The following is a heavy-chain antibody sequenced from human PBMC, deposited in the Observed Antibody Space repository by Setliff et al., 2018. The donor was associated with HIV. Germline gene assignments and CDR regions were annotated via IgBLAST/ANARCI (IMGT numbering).Heavy chain of an antibody. J-gene: IGHJ6*03. CDR2: IYYSGST. CDR3: ARSTVGIRGVVRGYYYYYMDV. D-gene: IGHD3-10*01. Sequence: SETLSLTCSVSGGSINNDIYFWTWIRQHPGKGLEWIGYIYYSGSTYYNPSLESRVTMSVDTSKNQFSLKLTSVTAVDTAAYYCARSTVGIRGVVRGYYYYYMDVWGKGTTVTVSS. V-gene: IGHV4-31*03. CDR1: GGSINNDIYF.